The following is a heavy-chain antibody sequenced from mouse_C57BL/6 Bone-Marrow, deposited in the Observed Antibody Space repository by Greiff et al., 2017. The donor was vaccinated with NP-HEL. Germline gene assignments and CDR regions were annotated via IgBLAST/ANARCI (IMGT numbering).Heavy chain of an antibody. CDR1: GFSLTSYG. D-gene: IGHD1-1*01. V-gene: IGHV2-2*01. J-gene: IGHJ3*01. Sequence: QVQLKQSGPGLVQPSQSLSITCTVSGFSLTSYGVHWVRQSPGKGLEWLGVIWSGGSTDYNAAFISRLSISKDNSKSQVFFKMNSLQADYTAIYYCARLLRYAYWGQGTLVTVSA. CDR2: IWSGGST. CDR3: ARLLRYAY.